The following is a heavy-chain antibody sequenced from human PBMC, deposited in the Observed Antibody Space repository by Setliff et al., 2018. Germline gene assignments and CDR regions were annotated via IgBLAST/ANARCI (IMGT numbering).Heavy chain of an antibody. Sequence: SETLSLTCTVSGGSIINSYYWSWIRQPAGKGLEWIGRISTSGNTNYNPSLKSRVTVSLDTSKNQFSLKLTSMTAADTAVYYCARDLNRWCGEFAFDIWGQGTMVTVSS. J-gene: IGHJ3*02. D-gene: IGHD3-10*01. CDR2: ISTSGNT. CDR3: ARDLNRWCGEFAFDI. V-gene: IGHV4-4*07. CDR1: GGSIINSYY.